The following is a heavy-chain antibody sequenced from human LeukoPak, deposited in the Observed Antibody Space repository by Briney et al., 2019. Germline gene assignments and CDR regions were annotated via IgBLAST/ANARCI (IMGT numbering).Heavy chain of an antibody. Sequence: GGSLRLSCAASGFTFDDYTMHWVRQAPGKRLEWVSLISWDGGSTYYADSVKGRFTISRDNSKNSLYLQMNSLRTEDTALYYCAKEGVVAATRYYYYMDVWGKGTTVTVSS. CDR3: AKEGVVAATRYYYYMDV. CDR1: GFTFDDYT. J-gene: IGHJ6*03. V-gene: IGHV3-43*01. CDR2: ISWDGGST. D-gene: IGHD2-15*01.